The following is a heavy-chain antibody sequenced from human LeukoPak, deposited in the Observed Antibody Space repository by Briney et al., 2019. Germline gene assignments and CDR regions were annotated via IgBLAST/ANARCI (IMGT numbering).Heavy chain of an antibody. J-gene: IGHJ4*02. D-gene: IGHD6-19*01. Sequence: GGSLRLSCAASGFTFSSYAMSWVRQAPGKGLEWVSGISGRGDSTYYADSVKGRFTVSRDNSKNTVHLQMNGLRAEDTAVYYCASPKYTSGPFNYWGQGALVTVSS. CDR1: GFTFSSYA. V-gene: IGHV3-23*01. CDR3: ASPKYTSGPFNY. CDR2: ISGRGDST.